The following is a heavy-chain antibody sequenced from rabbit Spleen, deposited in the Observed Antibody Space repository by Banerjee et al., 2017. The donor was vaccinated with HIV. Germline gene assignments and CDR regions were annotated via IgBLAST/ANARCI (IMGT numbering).Heavy chain of an antibody. D-gene: IGHD8-1*01. CDR3: ARDGAGGSYFAL. V-gene: IGHV1S45*01. CDR2: INAVTGKA. J-gene: IGHJ4*01. CDR1: GFDFSRYYM. Sequence: QEQLEESGGGLVQPGGSLKLSCKASGFDFSRYYMSWVRQAPGKGLEWIACINAVTGKAVYASWAKGRFTFSKTSSTTVTLQMTSLTAADTATYFCARDGAGGSYFALWGPGTLVTVS.